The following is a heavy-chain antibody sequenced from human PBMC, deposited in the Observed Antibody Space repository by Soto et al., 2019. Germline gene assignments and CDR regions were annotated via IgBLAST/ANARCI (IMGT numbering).Heavy chain of an antibody. V-gene: IGHV4-30-2*01. CDR1: GGSISSGGYS. J-gene: IGHJ4*02. CDR2: IYHSGST. D-gene: IGHD3-22*01. CDR3: ARISSGYDY. Sequence: SETLSLTCAVSGGSISSGGYSWSWIRQPPGKGLEWIGYIYHSGSTYYNPSLKSRVTISVDRSKNQFSLKLSSVTAADTAVYYCARISSGYDYWGQGTLVTVAS.